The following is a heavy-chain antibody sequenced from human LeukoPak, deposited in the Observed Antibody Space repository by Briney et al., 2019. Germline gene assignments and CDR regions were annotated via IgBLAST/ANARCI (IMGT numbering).Heavy chain of an antibody. Sequence: ASVKVSCKVSGYTLTELSMHWVRQAPGKGLEWMGGFDPEDGETIYAQKFQGRVTMTEDTSTDTAYMELSSLRSEDTAVYCCATGLRDHYYDSSGYYGFDPWGQGTLVTVSS. V-gene: IGHV1-24*01. CDR3: ATGLRDHYYDSSGYYGFDP. D-gene: IGHD3-22*01. J-gene: IGHJ5*02. CDR2: FDPEDGET. CDR1: GYTLTELS.